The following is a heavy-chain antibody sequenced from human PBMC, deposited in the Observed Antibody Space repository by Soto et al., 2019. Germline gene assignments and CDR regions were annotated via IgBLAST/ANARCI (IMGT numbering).Heavy chain of an antibody. V-gene: IGHV1-3*01. D-gene: IGHD1-1*01. Sequence: QVQLVQSGAEVKKPGASVKVSCKASGYTFTSYAMHWVRQAPGQRLEWMGWINAGNGNTKYSQKFQGRVTITRDTSASTAYIELSSLRSEDTAVYYCAREFTIYGMDVWGQGTTVTVSS. J-gene: IGHJ6*02. CDR1: GYTFTSYA. CDR2: INAGNGNT. CDR3: AREFTIYGMDV.